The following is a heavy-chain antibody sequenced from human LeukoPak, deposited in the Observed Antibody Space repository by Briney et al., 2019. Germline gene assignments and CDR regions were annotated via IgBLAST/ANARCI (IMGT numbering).Heavy chain of an antibody. V-gene: IGHV3-43*02. D-gene: IGHD6-19*01. Sequence: GGSLRLSCAAPGFIFDNYDIHWVRQAPGKGLEWVSLISGDGGSTFYADSVRGRFTISRDNTRKSLSLQMSSLRSEDTALYYCARESETCGWYDYWGQGTLVTVSS. CDR3: ARESETCGWYDY. CDR2: ISGDGGST. CDR1: GFIFDNYD. J-gene: IGHJ4*02.